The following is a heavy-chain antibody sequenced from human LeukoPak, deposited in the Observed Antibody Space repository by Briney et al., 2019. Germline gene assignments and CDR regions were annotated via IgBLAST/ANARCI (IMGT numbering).Heavy chain of an antibody. D-gene: IGHD4-17*01. Sequence: GGSLRLSCAASGFTFSSHTMNWVRQAPGKGLEWVSSISSGSNTIFYADSVKGRFTISRDNAKNSLYLQMNSLRAEDTAVYYCARGGNGDSAVDYWGQGTLVTVSS. CDR1: GFTFSSHT. CDR3: ARGGNGDSAVDY. J-gene: IGHJ4*02. V-gene: IGHV3-21*01. CDR2: ISSGSNTI.